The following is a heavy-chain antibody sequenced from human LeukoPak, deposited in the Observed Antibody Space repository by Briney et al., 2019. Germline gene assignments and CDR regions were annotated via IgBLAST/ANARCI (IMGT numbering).Heavy chain of an antibody. D-gene: IGHD2-15*01. CDR3: ARDLAPYCSGGRCSTFDS. J-gene: IGHJ4*02. V-gene: IGHV3-48*03. CDR1: GFTFSSYE. CDR2: ISSSGGTM. Sequence: GGSLRLSCAASGFTFSSYEMNWVRQAPGKGLEWVSYISSSGGTMYYADSVKGRFTISRDNAKNSLYLQMSSLRAEDTAVYYCARDLAPYCSGGRCSTFDSWGQGTLVTVSS.